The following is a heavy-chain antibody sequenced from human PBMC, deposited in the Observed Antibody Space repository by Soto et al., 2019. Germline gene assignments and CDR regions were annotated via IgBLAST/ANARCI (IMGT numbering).Heavy chain of an antibody. CDR2: IYDDGSA. J-gene: IGHJ4*02. CDR3: AREAYKRGATNPFFDY. CDR1: GGSISSSY. V-gene: IGHV4-59*12. Sequence: PSETLSLTCTVSGGSISSSYWSWIRQPPGKGLEWLAYIYDDGSANYNPSLKSRVIISVDKSKNQFSLKLTSVTAADTAVYYCAREAYKRGATNPFFDYWGQGTLVTVSS. D-gene: IGHD1-26*01.